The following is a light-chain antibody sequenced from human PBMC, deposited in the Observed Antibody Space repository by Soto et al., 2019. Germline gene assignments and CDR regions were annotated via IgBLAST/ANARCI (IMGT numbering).Light chain of an antibody. V-gene: IGKV3D-20*02. J-gene: IGKJ5*01. CDR2: GAS. Sequence: EIVLTQSPGTLSLSPGERATLSCRASQSVSSSYLAWYQQKPGQAPRLLIYGASSRATGIPDRFSGSGSGTDFTLTISRLEPEDSAVYYCQQRHMWPITFGQGTRLAI. CDR3: QQRHMWPIT. CDR1: QSVSSSY.